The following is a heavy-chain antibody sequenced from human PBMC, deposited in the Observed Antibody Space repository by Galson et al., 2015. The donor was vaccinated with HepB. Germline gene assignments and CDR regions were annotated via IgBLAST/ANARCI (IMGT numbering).Heavy chain of an antibody. CDR3: VRGVSSRSWFDP. Sequence: SLRLSCAASGFNFGSYGMNWARQAPGKGLEWVSIISASGDSAYYADSVKGRFTISRDNSNKTLYLQMHSLRAEDTAVYYCVRGVSSRSWFDPWGQGSLVTVSS. J-gene: IGHJ5*02. CDR1: GFNFGSYG. V-gene: IGHV3-23*01. D-gene: IGHD3-16*02. CDR2: ISASGDSA.